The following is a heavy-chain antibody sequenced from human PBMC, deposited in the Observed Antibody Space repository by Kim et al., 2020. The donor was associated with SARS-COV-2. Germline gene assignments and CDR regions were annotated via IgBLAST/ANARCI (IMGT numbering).Heavy chain of an antibody. CDR1: GYTFTSYD. CDR2: MNPNSGNT. CDR3: ARRVEAAGTVLCD. D-gene: IGHD6-13*01. J-gene: IGHJ4*02. V-gene: IGHV1-8*01. Sequence: ASVKVSCTSSGYTFTSYDINWVRQATGQRPEWMGWMNPNSGNTGHAQRCQGRGNMTRNTSISTAYMELSSLRSQDTDVYYWARRVEAAGTVLCDWGQGT.